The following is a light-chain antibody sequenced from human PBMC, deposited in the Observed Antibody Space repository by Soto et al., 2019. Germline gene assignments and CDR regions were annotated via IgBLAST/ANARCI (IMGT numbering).Light chain of an antibody. CDR1: GSDVGGYDY. Sequence: QSVLTQPASVSGSPGQSITISCTGTGSDVGGYDYVSWYQHHPGKAPKVMIYEVTNRPSEVSNRFSGSKSGNTASLTISGLLAEDEADYYCSSYTTTGTHVFGTGTKVTV. V-gene: IGLV2-14*01. J-gene: IGLJ1*01. CDR2: EVT. CDR3: SSYTTTGTHV.